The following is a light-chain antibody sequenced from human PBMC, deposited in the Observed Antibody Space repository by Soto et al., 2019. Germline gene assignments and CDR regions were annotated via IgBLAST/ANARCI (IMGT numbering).Light chain of an antibody. V-gene: IGKV1-9*01. Sequence: IHLTQAPSSLSASVGALVTITCRASQGISRYLAWYQQNTGRAPQILISAESTWQSGVPSRLSGSGSGTHLNLVISRLQPEDFATYYCQQLNTYPVTFGGGTKVDIK. CDR1: QGISRY. CDR3: QQLNTYPVT. CDR2: AES. J-gene: IGKJ4*01.